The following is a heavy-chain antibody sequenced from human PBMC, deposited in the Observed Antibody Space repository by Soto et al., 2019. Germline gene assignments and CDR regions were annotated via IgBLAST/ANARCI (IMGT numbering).Heavy chain of an antibody. V-gene: IGHV3-30-3*01. J-gene: IGHJ4*02. D-gene: IGHD4-17*01. CDR3: ARDLRTNFDY. Sequence: GGSLRLSCAASGFTFSSYAMHWVRQAPGKGLEWVAVISYDGSNKYYADSVKGRFTISRDSSKNTLYLQMNSLRAEDTAVYYCARDLRTNFDYWGQGTLVTVSS. CDR2: ISYDGSNK. CDR1: GFTFSSYA.